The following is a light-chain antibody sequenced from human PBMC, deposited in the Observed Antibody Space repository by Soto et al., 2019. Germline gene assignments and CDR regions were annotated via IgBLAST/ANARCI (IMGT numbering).Light chain of an antibody. J-gene: IGLJ1*01. CDR3: SSYTSSSLHV. V-gene: IGLV2-14*03. Sequence: QSALTQPASVYGSPGQSITISCTGTSSDVGGYNYVSWYQQHPGKAPKLMIYDVSHRPSGVSNRFSGSKSGNTASLTISGLQAEDEADYYCSSYTSSSLHVFGTGTKLTV. CDR2: DVS. CDR1: SSDVGGYNY.